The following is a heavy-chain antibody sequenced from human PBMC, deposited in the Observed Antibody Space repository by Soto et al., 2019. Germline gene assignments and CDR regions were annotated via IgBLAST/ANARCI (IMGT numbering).Heavy chain of an antibody. CDR1: GFTFSRYA. V-gene: IGHV3-30-3*01. CDR3: ATAVDGNSSYFDF. CDR2: ISYDGNHK. J-gene: IGHJ4*02. Sequence: QVQLVEFGGGVVQPGRSLRLSCAASGFTFSRYAMHWVRQAPGKGLEWVAVISYDGNHKYYGDSVKGRFTISRDNSKNTRDISSATLYLHMNGLSAEDPAVYYCATAVDGNSSYFDFWGQGTLVTVSS. D-gene: IGHD4-4*01.